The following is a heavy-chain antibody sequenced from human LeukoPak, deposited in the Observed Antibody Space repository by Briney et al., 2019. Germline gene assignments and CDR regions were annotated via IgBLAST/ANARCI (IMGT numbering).Heavy chain of an antibody. J-gene: IGHJ6*03. CDR2: ISPGGGTT. V-gene: IGHV1-46*01. Sequence: GASVKVSCKASGYTFSSYYVHWVRQAPGQGLEWMGVISPGGGTTNYAQNFQGRVTMTRDMSTSTVFMEVSSLRSEDTAVYYCARGDYYYYYMDVWGKGTTVTVSS. CDR1: GYTFSSYY. CDR3: ARGDYYYYYMDV.